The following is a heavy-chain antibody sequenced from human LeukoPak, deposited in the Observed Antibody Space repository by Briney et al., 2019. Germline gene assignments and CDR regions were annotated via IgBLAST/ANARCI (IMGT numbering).Heavy chain of an antibody. V-gene: IGHV1-69*13. Sequence: GASVKVSCKASGGTFSSYAISWVRQDPGQGLEWMGGIIPIFGTANYAQKFQGRVTITADESTSTAYMELSSLRSEDTAVYYCARSYGYSYGHFDYWGQGTLVTVSS. CDR3: ARSYGYSYGHFDY. CDR2: IIPIFGTA. D-gene: IGHD5-18*01. CDR1: GGTFSSYA. J-gene: IGHJ4*02.